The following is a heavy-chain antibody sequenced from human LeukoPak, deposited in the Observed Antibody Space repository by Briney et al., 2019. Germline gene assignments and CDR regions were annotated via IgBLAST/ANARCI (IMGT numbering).Heavy chain of an antibody. CDR1: GFTFSSYW. CDR3: ARGGYNLAFAFDY. V-gene: IGHV3-74*01. Sequence: GGSLRLSCAASGFTFSSYWMHWVRHAPGEGLVWVSRINSDGSSTSYAGSVKGRFTISRDNAKNTLYLQMNSLRAEDTAVYYCARGGYNLAFAFDYWGQGTLVTVSS. J-gene: IGHJ4*02. D-gene: IGHD5-24*01. CDR2: INSDGSST.